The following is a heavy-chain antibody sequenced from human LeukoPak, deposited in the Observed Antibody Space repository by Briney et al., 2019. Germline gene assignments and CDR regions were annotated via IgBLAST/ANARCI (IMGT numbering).Heavy chain of an antibody. V-gene: IGHV4-4*08. CDR3: ARGDIVVVPAAITSTNWFDP. D-gene: IGHD2-2*01. Sequence: SETLSLTCTVSGGSISSYYWSWIRQPPGKGLEWIGYIYTSGSTNYNPSLKSRVTMSVDTSKNQFSLKLSSVTAADTAVYYCARGDIVVVPAAITSTNWFDPWGQGTLVTVSS. CDR2: IYTSGST. CDR1: GGSISSYY. J-gene: IGHJ5*02.